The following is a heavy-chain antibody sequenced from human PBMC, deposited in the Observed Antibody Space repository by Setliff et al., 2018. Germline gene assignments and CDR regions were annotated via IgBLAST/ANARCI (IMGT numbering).Heavy chain of an antibody. Sequence: ASVKVSCKASGYTLTTYAIGWMRQAPGQGLEWMGWINTNTGNPFYAQGFTGRFVFSLDTSVNTAYLQISSLKPGDTAVYYCARASRFGTIVYRGDYYMDVWGKGTTVTVSS. CDR2: INTNTGNP. V-gene: IGHV7-4-1*02. CDR1: GYTLTTYA. J-gene: IGHJ6*03. D-gene: IGHD2-15*01. CDR3: ARASRFGTIVYRGDYYMDV.